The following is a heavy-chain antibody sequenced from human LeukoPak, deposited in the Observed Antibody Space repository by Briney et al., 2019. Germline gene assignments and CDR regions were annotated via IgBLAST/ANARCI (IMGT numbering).Heavy chain of an antibody. D-gene: IGHD5-12*01. CDR1: GFTFSSYW. CDR3: ARVRATFSPHFDN. CDR2: INSDGSIT. V-gene: IGHV3-74*01. J-gene: IGHJ4*02. Sequence: GGSLRLSCAASGFTFSSYWMHWVRQAPGKGLMWVSRINSDGSITSYADSVKGRFTISRDNAKNTLYVQMNSLRAEGTAVYYCARVRATFSPHFDNWGQGTLVTVSS.